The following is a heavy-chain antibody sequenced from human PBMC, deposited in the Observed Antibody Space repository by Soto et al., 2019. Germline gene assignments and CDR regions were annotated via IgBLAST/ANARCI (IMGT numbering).Heavy chain of an antibody. CDR1: GGSTSSNNHY. D-gene: IGHD6-13*01. CDR3: AREVPLYSTSWTGYFEY. V-gene: IGHV4-39*02. Sequence: SETLSLTCSVSGGSTSSNNHYWAWILQPPGKGLEWIGSIYYSGTTYYNPSLKSRVTISVDTSKNQFSLNLRSVTAADTAVYYCAREVPLYSTSWTGYFEYWGQGTLVTVSS. J-gene: IGHJ4*02. CDR2: IYYSGTT.